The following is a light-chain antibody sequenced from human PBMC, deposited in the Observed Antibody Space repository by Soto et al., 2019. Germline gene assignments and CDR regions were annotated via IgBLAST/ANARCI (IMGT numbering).Light chain of an antibody. Sequence: DIQMTQSPSSLSASVADRVTITCRASQSISTYVNWYQQKPGKAPKLLIYGASSLDSGVPSRFTGSGSGTDFTLTINSLQPEDFATYHCQQSYSTPWTFGQGTKVEIK. J-gene: IGKJ1*01. CDR2: GAS. V-gene: IGKV1-39*01. CDR3: QQSYSTPWT. CDR1: QSISTY.